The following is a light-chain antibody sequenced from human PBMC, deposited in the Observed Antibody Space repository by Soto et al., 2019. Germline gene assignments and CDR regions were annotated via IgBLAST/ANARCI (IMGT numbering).Light chain of an antibody. CDR1: SGHSSYA. V-gene: IGLV4-69*01. Sequence: QPVLTQSPSASASLGASVKLTCTLSSGHSSYAIAWHQQQPEKGPRYLMKLNSDGSHSKGDGIPDRFSGSSSGAERYLIISSLQSEDEADYYCQTWGTGIHYVFGTGTKLTVL. CDR3: QTWGTGIHYV. J-gene: IGLJ1*01. CDR2: LNSDGSH.